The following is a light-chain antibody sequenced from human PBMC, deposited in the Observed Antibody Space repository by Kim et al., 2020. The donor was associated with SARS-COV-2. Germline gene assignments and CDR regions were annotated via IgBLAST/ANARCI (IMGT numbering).Light chain of an antibody. CDR2: DVS. CDR3: SSYTSSSTYV. Sequence: GQSITISCTGTSSDVGGYNFVSWYQHHPGKAPNLMIYDVSNRPSGVSNRFSGSKSGNTASLTISGLQAEDEADYYCSSYTSSSTYVFGTGTKVTVL. J-gene: IGLJ1*01. V-gene: IGLV2-14*03. CDR1: SSDVGGYNF.